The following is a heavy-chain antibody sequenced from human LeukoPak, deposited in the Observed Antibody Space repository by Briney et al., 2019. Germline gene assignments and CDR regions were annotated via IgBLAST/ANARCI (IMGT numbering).Heavy chain of an antibody. CDR2: ISGSGTNT. J-gene: IGHJ4*02. CDR3: AKGDREGAAGGTGFDS. V-gene: IGHV3-23*01. Sequence: GGSLRLSCAASGFTFSNYAMSWVRQAPGKGLEWVSAISGSGTNTYYGGCVRGRFTLSRDNSKITLSLQMNSLRLDDTAVYYCAKGDREGAAGGTGFDSWGQGTLVTVSS. CDR1: GFTFSNYA. D-gene: IGHD6-13*01.